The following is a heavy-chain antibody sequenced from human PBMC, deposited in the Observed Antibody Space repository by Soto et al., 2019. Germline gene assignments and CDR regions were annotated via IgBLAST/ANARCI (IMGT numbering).Heavy chain of an antibody. D-gene: IGHD3-10*01. CDR1: GFTFSSYG. V-gene: IGHV3-33*01. J-gene: IGHJ6*02. CDR3: ARPPTVREVHYGMDV. CDR2: IWYDGSDK. Sequence: QALLVESGGGVVQPGRALRLSCAASGFTFSSYGFYWVRQAPGKGLEWVAVIWYDGSDKKYADSVKGRFTISRDNSKNTLYLQMNSLRAEDTAVYSCARPPTVREVHYGMDVWGQGTTVMVSS.